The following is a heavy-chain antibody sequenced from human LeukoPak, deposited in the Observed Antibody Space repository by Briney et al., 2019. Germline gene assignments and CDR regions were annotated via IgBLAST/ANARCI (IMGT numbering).Heavy chain of an antibody. CDR2: IKQDGSEK. D-gene: IGHD6-19*01. V-gene: IGHV3-7*01. Sequence: GGSLRLSCAASGFTFSSYRMSWVRQAPGKGLKWVANIKQDGSEKYYVDSVKGRFTISRDNAKNSLYLQMNSLRAEDTAVYYCASGGWRGDDWGQGTLVTVSS. J-gene: IGHJ4*02. CDR3: ASGGWRGDD. CDR1: GFTFSSYR.